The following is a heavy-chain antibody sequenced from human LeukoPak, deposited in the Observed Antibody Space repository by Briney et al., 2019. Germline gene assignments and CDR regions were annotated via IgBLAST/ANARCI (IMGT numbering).Heavy chain of an antibody. CDR1: GYTFSGYY. CDR3: ARGYPLSTTAAGTYFQH. CDR2: INPSSAGT. D-gene: IGHD6-13*01. Sequence: ASVKVSCKASGYTFSGYYMHWVRQAPGQGLEWMGWINPSSAGTNYAQKFQGRVTMTRDTSISTAYMELSRLRSDDTAVYYCARGYPLSTTAAGTYFQHWGQGTLVTVSS. V-gene: IGHV1-2*02. J-gene: IGHJ1*01.